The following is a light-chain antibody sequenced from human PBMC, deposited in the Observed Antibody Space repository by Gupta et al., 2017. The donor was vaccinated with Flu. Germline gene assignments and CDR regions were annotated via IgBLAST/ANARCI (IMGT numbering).Light chain of an antibody. V-gene: IGLV6-57*01. CDR1: SGNIASNF. J-gene: IGLJ3*02. CDR3: QSFDNTNPWV. Sequence: NFMLTQPHSVSESPGKTVTISCTRSSGNIASNFVQWYQQRPGSSPTAVSYEDNQRPSGVPDRFSGSTDSSSNSASLTISGLRTEDDADDYCQSFDNTNPWVFGGGTKLTVL. CDR2: EDN.